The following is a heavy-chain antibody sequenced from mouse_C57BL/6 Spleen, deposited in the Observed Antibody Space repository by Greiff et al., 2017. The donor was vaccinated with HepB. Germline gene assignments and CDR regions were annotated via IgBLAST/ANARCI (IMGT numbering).Heavy chain of an antibody. CDR3: ARPELGPWFAY. CDR2: ISSGSSTI. CDR1: GFTFSDYG. D-gene: IGHD4-1*01. J-gene: IGHJ3*01. Sequence: DVMLVESGGGLVKPGGSLKLSCAASGFTFSDYGMHWVRQAPEKGLEWVAYISSGSSTIYYADTVKGRFTISRDNAKNTLFLQMTSLRSEDPAMYYCARPELGPWFAYWGQGTLVTVSA. V-gene: IGHV5-17*01.